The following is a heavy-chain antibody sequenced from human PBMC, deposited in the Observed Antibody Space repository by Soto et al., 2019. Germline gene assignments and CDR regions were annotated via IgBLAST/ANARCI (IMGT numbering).Heavy chain of an antibody. CDR2: IYHSGST. Sequence: QVQLQESGPGLVKPSGTLSLTCGVSGGSIRSNKWWSWVRQPPGKGLEWIGEIYHSGSTNYNPSLKSXVTXSXVKSKNQFSLKLNSVTAADTAVYYCARWGDWMQQVLWGQGTLVTVSS. V-gene: IGHV4-4*02. CDR1: GGSIRSNKW. CDR3: ARWGDWMQQVL. D-gene: IGHD5-18*01. J-gene: IGHJ4*02.